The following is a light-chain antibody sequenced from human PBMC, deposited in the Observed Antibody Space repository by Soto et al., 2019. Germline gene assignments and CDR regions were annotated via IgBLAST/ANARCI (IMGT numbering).Light chain of an antibody. CDR1: SSDVGGYNS. Sequence: QSVLTQPASVSGSPGRSITISCTGTSSDVGGYNSVLWYQQHPGKAPKLMIYDVSNRPSGVSNRFSGSKSGNTASLTISGLQAEDEADYYCSSYTSSSTLYVFGTGTKVTVL. J-gene: IGLJ1*01. CDR3: SSYTSSSTLYV. CDR2: DVS. V-gene: IGLV2-14*01.